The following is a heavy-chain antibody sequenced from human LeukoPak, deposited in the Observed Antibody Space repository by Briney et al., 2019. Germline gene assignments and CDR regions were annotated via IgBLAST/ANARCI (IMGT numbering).Heavy chain of an antibody. Sequence: PGGSLRLSCAASGLTLSSYAMAWVRQAPGKGLEWVSAISGSGGSTYYADSVKGRFTISRDNSKNTLYLQMNSLRAEDTAVYYCAKNLGSYGPDYFDYWGQGTLVTVSS. CDR2: ISGSGGST. CDR1: GLTLSSYA. D-gene: IGHD5-18*01. CDR3: AKNLGSYGPDYFDY. V-gene: IGHV3-23*01. J-gene: IGHJ4*02.